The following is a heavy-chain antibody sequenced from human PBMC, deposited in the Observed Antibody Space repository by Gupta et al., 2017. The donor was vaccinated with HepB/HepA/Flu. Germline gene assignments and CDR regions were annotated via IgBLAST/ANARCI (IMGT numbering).Heavy chain of an antibody. Sequence: EVQLFDSRGGLVQPGVSLRPSCAASGFTFSSYAMSWVRQAPGKGLEWVSAIRGSGGSKYYADSEKGRFTISRDKSKNTRDLKMNSLRAEETXGXYCAKRRVGDSGYGYYFDYRGQGTLVTVSS. CDR1: GFTFSSYA. D-gene: IGHD5-12*01. V-gene: IGHV3-23*01. J-gene: IGHJ4*02. CDR3: AKRRVGDSGYGYYFDY. CDR2: IRGSGGSK.